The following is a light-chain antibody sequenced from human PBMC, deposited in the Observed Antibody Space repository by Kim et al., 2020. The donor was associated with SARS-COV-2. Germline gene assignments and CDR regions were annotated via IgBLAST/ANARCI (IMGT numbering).Light chain of an antibody. CDR2: DAS. V-gene: IGKV3-11*01. J-gene: IGKJ5*01. CDR3: QQRSNWPPIT. CDR1: QSVSSY. Sequence: EIVLTQSPATLSLSPGERATLSCRASQSVSSYLAWYQQKPGQAPRLLIYDASNLATGIPARFSGSGSGTDFTLTISSLEPEDFAVYYCQQRSNWPPITFGQRTRREIK.